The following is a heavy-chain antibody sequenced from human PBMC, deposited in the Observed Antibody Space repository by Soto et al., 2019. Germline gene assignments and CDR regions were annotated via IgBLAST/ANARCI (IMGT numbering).Heavy chain of an antibody. Sequence: GGSLRLSCAASEFTFSSYEMNWFRQAPGKGLEWVSYISSSGSTIYYADSVKGRFAISRDNAKNSLYLQLNSLRAEDTAIYYCAREDTGNGVPDYWGRGTLVTVSS. V-gene: IGHV3-48*03. J-gene: IGHJ4*01. CDR3: AREDTGNGVPDY. CDR2: ISSSGSTI. D-gene: IGHD2-8*01. CDR1: EFTFSSYE.